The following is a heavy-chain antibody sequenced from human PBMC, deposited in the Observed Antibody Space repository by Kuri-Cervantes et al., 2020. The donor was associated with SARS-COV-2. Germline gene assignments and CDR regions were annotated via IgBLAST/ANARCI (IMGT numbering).Heavy chain of an antibody. CDR2: ISSSGSTI. V-gene: IGHV3-48*03. D-gene: IGHD3-22*01. Sequence: GESLKISCAASGFTFSSYEMNWVRQAPGKGPEWVSYISSSGSTIYYADSVKGRFTISRDNAKNSLYLQMNSLGAEDTAVYYCARGDSSGYLYYFDYWGQGTLVTVSS. CDR1: GFTFSSYE. CDR3: ARGDSSGYLYYFDY. J-gene: IGHJ4*02.